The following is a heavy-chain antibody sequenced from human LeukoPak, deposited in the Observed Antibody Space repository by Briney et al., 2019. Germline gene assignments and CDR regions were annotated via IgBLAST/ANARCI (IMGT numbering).Heavy chain of an antibody. V-gene: IGHV4-4*02. CDR1: GGSISSSNW. D-gene: IGHD3-16*01. Sequence: IPSETLSLTCAVSGGSISSSNWWSWIRQPPGKGLEWIGEIYHSGSTNYNPSLKSRVTISVDKPKTQFSLKLSSVTAADTAVYYCARERRLVGAFDIWGQGTMVTVSS. J-gene: IGHJ3*02. CDR2: IYHSGST. CDR3: ARERRLVGAFDI.